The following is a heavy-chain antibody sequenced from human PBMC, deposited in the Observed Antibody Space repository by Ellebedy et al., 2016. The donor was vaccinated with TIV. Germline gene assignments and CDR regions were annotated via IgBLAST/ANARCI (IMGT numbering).Heavy chain of an antibody. Sequence: MPGGSLRLSCTVSGGSISSSTYHWGWIRQPPGKGLEWIGSVHYTGSTHYNPSLKSRVTISVDTSKNQCSLKLSSVAAADTAGYYCARYRGVWGEFDYWGQGTLVTVSS. CDR3: ARYRGVWGEFDY. CDR1: GGSISSSTYH. D-gene: IGHD7-27*01. CDR2: VHYTGST. J-gene: IGHJ4*02. V-gene: IGHV4-39*07.